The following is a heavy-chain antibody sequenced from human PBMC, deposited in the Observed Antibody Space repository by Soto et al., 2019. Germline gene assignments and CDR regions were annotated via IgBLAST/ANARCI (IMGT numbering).Heavy chain of an antibody. CDR1: GGSVNSPSYY. V-gene: IGHV4-61*01. J-gene: IGHJ4*02. CDR3: ARIVGTPIDY. CDR2: IFYTCGT. D-gene: IGHD1-26*01. Sequence: QVQLQESGPGLVKPSETLSLTCTVSGGSVNSPSYYWSWIRQPPGKELEWIGYIFYTCGTFYNPSLKSRVTISINTTQNQFALRLRSVTAADTAIYYCARIVGTPIDYWGQGTLVTVSS.